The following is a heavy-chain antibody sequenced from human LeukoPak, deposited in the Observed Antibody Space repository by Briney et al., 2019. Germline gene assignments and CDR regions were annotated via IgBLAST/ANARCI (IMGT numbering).Heavy chain of an antibody. D-gene: IGHD5-18*01. CDR1: GFTFSSYA. CDR2: ISSSGYST. CDR3: ATYRQIQVPFEF. J-gene: IGHJ4*02. V-gene: IGHV3-23*01. Sequence: GGSLRLSCAASGFTFSSYAMTWVRQAPGKGLEWVSTISSSGYSTYYADSVKGRFTISRDNSRSTLSLQMDSLRAEDTATYYCATYRQIQVPFEFWGQGTLVTVSS.